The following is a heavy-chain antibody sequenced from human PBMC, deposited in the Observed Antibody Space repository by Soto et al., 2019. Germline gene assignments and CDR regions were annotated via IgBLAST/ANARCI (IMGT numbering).Heavy chain of an antibody. CDR3: ARSASGYDYRSYYYYYGMDV. J-gene: IGHJ6*02. CDR2: IWYDGSNK. V-gene: IGHV3-33*01. CDR1: GFTFSSYG. Sequence: PGGSLRLSCAASGFTFSSYGMHWVRQAPGKGLEWVAVIWYDGSNKYYADSVKGRFTISRDNSKNTLYLQMNSLRAEDTAVYYCARSASGYDYRSYYYYYGMDVWGQGTTVTVSS. D-gene: IGHD5-12*01.